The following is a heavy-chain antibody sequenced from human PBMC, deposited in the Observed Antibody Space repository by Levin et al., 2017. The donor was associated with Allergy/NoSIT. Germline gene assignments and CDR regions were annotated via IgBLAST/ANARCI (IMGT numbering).Heavy chain of an antibody. CDR1: GFTFRGSG. D-gene: IGHD3-16*01. V-gene: IGHV3-73*01. J-gene: IGHJ4*02. CDR3: TRLGEDPAVTSAFDY. CDR2: IRSRSNNYAT. Sequence: PGGSLRLSCAASGFTFRGSGLHWVRQASGKGLEWVARIRSRSNNYATAYAASVKGRFTISRDDSKNTAYLQMNSLKTEDTAIYYCTRLGEDPAVTSAFDYWGQGALVTVSS.